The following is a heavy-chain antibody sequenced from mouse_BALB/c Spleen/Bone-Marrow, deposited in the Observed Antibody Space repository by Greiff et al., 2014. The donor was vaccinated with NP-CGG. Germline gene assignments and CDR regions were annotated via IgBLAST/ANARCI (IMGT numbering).Heavy chain of an antibody. CDR3: TRRGFDF. J-gene: IGHJ2*01. Sequence: VQLQQSGAELVKPGASVKLSCTASGFNIKDTYIHWVKRRPEQGLEWIGRIDPENGNIKYDPKFQVKATITAETSSNTAYLLLSRLTSEDTAVYYCTRRGFDFWGQGTTLSVSS. V-gene: IGHV14-3*02. CDR2: IDPENGNI. CDR1: GFNIKDTY.